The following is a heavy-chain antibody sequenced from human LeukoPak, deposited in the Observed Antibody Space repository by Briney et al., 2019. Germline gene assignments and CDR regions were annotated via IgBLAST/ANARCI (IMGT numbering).Heavy chain of an antibody. CDR1: GGTFSSYA. V-gene: IGHV1-69*04. CDR2: IIPILGIA. J-gene: IGHJ3*02. D-gene: IGHD6-19*01. CDR3: ASPSGAIGVAGNDAFDI. Sequence: GASVKVSCKASGGTFSSYAISWVRQAPGQGLEWMGRIIPILGIANYAQKFQGRVTITADKSTSTAYMELSSLRSEDTAVYYCASPSGAIGVAGNDAFDIWGQGTMVTVSS.